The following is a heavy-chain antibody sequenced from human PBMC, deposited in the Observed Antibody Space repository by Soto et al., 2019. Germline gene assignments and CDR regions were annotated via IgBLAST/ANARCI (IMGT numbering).Heavy chain of an antibody. D-gene: IGHD1-1*01. CDR2: IFHTGST. V-gene: IGHV4-31*03. Sequence: QVQLQESGPGLMKPSQTLSLTCSVSAGSISSPGYYWSWIRPHPGKGLEWLGYIFHTGSTDYNPSPKSRLTMSVDTSKNQFSLKLTSVTAADTALYYCARGATATTARGAFDSWGQGTMVTVSS. CDR1: AGSISSPGYY. J-gene: IGHJ3*02. CDR3: ARGATATTARGAFDS.